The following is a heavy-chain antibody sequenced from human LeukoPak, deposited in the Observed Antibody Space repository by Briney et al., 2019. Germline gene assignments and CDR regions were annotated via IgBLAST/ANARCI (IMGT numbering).Heavy chain of an antibody. CDR1: GYTFTSYA. D-gene: IGHD1-26*01. CDR2: INTNTGNP. V-gene: IGHV7-4-1*02. J-gene: IGHJ6*02. Sequence: GASVKVSCKASGYTFTSYAMNWVRQAPGQGLEWMGWINTNTGNPTYAQGFTGRFVFSLDTSVSTAYLQISSLKAEDTAVYYCARDVYVFPATSGSYNYYYGMDVWGQGTTVTVSS. CDR3: ARDVYVFPATSGSYNYYYGMDV.